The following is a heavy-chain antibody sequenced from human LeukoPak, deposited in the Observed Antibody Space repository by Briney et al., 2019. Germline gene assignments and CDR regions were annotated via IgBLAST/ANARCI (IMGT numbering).Heavy chain of an antibody. Sequence: ASVKVSCKASGYTFTGYYMHWVRQAPGQGLEWMGWINPNSGGTNYARKFQGRVTMTEDTSTDTAYMELSSLRSEDTAIYYCATGTRSPGIAAAAKEGDYWGPGTLVTVSS. CDR3: ATGTRSPGIAAAAKEGDY. J-gene: IGHJ4*01. V-gene: IGHV1-2*02. CDR1: GYTFTGYY. D-gene: IGHD6-13*01. CDR2: INPNSGGT.